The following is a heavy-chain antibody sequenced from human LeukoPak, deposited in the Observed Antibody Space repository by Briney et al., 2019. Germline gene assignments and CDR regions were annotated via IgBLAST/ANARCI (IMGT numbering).Heavy chain of an antibody. Sequence: GGSLRLSCAASGFTFSSYAMNWVRQAPGKGLEWVSIISGGGGSTYYADSVKGRFTISRDNSKNTLYPQMNSLGADDTAVYYCAKGYGGSYHYFDYWGQGTLVTVSS. CDR2: ISGGGGST. CDR1: GFTFSSYA. D-gene: IGHD1-26*01. J-gene: IGHJ4*02. CDR3: AKGYGGSYHYFDY. V-gene: IGHV3-23*01.